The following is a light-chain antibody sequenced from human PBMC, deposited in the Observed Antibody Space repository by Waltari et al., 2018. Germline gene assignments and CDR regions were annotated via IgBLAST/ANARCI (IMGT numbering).Light chain of an antibody. J-gene: IGKJ2*01. V-gene: IGKV4-1*01. Sequence: DIVMTQAPDSLAVSLCERATIHCKSSPSVLYSSNNKNYLAWYQQKPGQPPKLLIYWASTRESGVPDRFSGSGSGTDFTLTISSLQAEDVAVYYCQQYYSTPYTFGQGTKLEIK. CDR3: QQYYSTPYT. CDR1: PSVLYSSNNKNY. CDR2: WAS.